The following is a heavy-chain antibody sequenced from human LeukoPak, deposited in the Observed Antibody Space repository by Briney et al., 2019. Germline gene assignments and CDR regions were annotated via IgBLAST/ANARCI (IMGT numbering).Heavy chain of an antibody. CDR2: IDTSGQTI. CDR1: GFTFSGHS. V-gene: IGHV3-48*01. CDR3: ARIGYSSSSFDY. D-gene: IGHD6-6*01. Sequence: PGGSLRLSCAASGFTFSGHSMNWVRQAPGKGLEWISYIDTSGQTIYYADSVKGRFTISRDNAKNSLYLQMSGLRAEDTAVYFCARIGYSSSSFDYWGQGVLVTVYS. J-gene: IGHJ4*02.